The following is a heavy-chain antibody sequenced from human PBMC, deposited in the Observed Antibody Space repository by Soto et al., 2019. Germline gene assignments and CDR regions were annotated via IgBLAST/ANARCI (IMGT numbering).Heavy chain of an antibody. J-gene: IGHJ6*02. V-gene: IGHV4-59*01. D-gene: IGHD3-10*01. CDR1: GGSISSYY. CDR3: ARAAHYSGSGSYYKVGMDV. Sequence: SETLSLTCTVSGGSISSYYWSWIRQPPGKGLEWIGYIYYSGSTNYNPSLKSRVTISVDTSKNQFSLKLSSVTAADTAVYYCARAAHYSGSGSYYKVGMDVWGQGTTVTVSS. CDR2: IYYSGST.